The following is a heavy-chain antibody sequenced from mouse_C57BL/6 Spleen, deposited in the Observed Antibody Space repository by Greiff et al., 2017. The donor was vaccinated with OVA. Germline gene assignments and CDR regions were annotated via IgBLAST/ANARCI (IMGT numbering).Heavy chain of an antibody. CDR3: ARLGNWDEDY. D-gene: IGHD4-1*01. J-gene: IGHJ2*01. CDR1: GYTFTSYW. V-gene: IGHV1-64*01. CDR2: ILPNSGST. Sequence: QVQLQQPGAELVKPGASVTLSCKASGYTFTSYWLPWVKQRPGQGLEWIGMILPNSGSTNYNEKFKSKATLTVDKSSSTAYMQLSSLTSEDSAVYYCARLGNWDEDYWGQGTTLTVSS.